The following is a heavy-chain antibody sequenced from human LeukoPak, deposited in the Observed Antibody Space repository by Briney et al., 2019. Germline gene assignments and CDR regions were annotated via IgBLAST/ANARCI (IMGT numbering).Heavy chain of an antibody. D-gene: IGHD4-23*01. CDR2: IYSSGNT. Sequence: PSETLSLTCTVSGGSISSGNYHWIWIRQPAGKGLEWIGRIYSSGNTNYNPSLKSRVSIDTSKNQFSLRLSSVTAADTALYYCARRSTVLTANYEYWGQGTLVTVSA. V-gene: IGHV4-61*02. CDR1: GGSISSGNYH. CDR3: ARRSTVLTANYEY. J-gene: IGHJ4*02.